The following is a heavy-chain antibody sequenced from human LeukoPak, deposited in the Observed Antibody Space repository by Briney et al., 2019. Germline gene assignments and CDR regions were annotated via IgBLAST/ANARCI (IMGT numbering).Heavy chain of an antibody. V-gene: IGHV1-69*01. Sequence: WASVKVSCKASGGTFSSYAISWVRQAPGQGLEWMGGIIPIFGTANYAQKFQGRVTITADESTSTAYMELSSLRSEDTAVYYCARAWAVACNVGFDYWGQGTLVNGS. D-gene: IGHD6-19*01. CDR3: ARAWAVACNVGFDY. J-gene: IGHJ4*02. CDR2: IIPIFGTA. CDR1: GGTFSSYA.